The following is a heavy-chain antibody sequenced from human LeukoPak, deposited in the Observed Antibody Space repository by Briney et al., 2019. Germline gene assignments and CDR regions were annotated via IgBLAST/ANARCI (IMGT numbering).Heavy chain of an antibody. CDR3: ARTTMVRGTYYMDV. V-gene: IGHV4-59*01. CDR2: IHYSGST. D-gene: IGHD3-10*01. CDR1: GGSINSYY. Sequence: SETLSLTCTVSGGSINSYYWSWIRQPPGKGLQWIGCIHYSGSTNYNPSLKSRATISVDTSKNQFSLKLSSVTAADTAVYYCARTTMVRGTYYMDVWGKGTTVTISS. J-gene: IGHJ6*03.